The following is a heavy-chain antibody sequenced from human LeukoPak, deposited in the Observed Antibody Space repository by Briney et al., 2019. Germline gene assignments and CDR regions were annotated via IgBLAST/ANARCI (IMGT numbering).Heavy chain of an antibody. D-gene: IGHD4-17*01. V-gene: IGHV1-46*01. CDR1: GYTFISYY. CDR3: ARGHGDYKFGMDV. CDR2: INPSGGST. Sequence: ASVKVSCKASGYTFISYYMHWVRQAPGQGLQWMGIINPSGGSTTYAQKFQGRVTMTRDTSTSTVYMDLSSRRSEDTAVYYCARGHGDYKFGMDVWGQGTTVTVSS. J-gene: IGHJ6*02.